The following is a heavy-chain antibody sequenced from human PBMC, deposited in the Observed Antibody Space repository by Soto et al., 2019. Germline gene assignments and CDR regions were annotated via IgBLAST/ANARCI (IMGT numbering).Heavy chain of an antibody. Sequence: ASVKVSCKASGYTFTSYYMHWVRQAPGQGLEWMGIINPSGGSTSYAQKFQGRVTMTRDTSTSTVYMELSSLRSEDTAVYYCARVSELERRTHFFDYWGQGTLVTVSS. V-gene: IGHV1-46*01. D-gene: IGHD1-1*01. CDR1: GYTFTSYY. CDR3: ARVSELERRTHFFDY. CDR2: INPSGGST. J-gene: IGHJ4*02.